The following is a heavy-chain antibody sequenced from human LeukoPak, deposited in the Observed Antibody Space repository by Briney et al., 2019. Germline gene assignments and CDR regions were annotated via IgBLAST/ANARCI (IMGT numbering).Heavy chain of an antibody. CDR1: GVSISNYY. CDR2: IYYSGST. J-gene: IGHJ6*02. Sequence: KPSETLSLTCTVSGVSISNYYWSWIRQPPGKGLEWIGYIYYSGSTNYNPSLKSRVTISADTSKIQFSPKLSSVTAADTAVYYCATSLGVYYYYGMDVWGQGTTVTVSS. CDR3: ATSLGVYYYYGMDV. V-gene: IGHV4-59*01.